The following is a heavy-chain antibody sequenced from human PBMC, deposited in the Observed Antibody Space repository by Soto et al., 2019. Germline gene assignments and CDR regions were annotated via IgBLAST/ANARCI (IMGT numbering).Heavy chain of an antibody. D-gene: IGHD2-2*01. Sequence: ASVKVSCKASGYTFTSYDISWVRQAPGQGLEWMGWISAYNANTNYAQKLQGRVTMTTDTSTSTAYMELRSLRSDDTAVYYCARVRPVQVVPAASYNNYEAADYYMDVWSKGTTVTGSS. J-gene: IGHJ6*03. CDR2: ISAYNANT. CDR1: GYTFTSYD. CDR3: ARVRPVQVVPAASYNNYEAADYYMDV. V-gene: IGHV1-18*01.